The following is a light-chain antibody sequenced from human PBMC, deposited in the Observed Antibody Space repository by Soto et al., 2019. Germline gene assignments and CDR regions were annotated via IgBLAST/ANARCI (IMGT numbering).Light chain of an antibody. CDR2: DAS. CDR3: QHCKYLPI. V-gene: IGKV1-33*01. J-gene: IGKJ3*01. Sequence: DIQMTQSPSSLSASVGDRVTITCQASQDITSYLNWYQHKPGKAPKLLIYDASILEAGVPLRFSGSGSGTDFTLTISSLQPDYVATYYCQHCKYLPIFGPGTTVDFK. CDR1: QDITSY.